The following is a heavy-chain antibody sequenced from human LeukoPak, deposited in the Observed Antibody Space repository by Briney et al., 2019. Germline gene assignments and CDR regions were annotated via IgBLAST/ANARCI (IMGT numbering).Heavy chain of an antibody. V-gene: IGHV3-23*01. CDR3: AKTPYKNWGLWNYFDS. Sequence: GGSLRLSCAASGFAFSDYATGWVRQAPGKGLEWISGIAGNGITTHAADSVKGRFTTSRDNSQDTLHLQMSSLRVDDSAVYYCAKTPYKNWGLWNYFDSWGQGTLVTVSS. CDR2: IAGNGITT. CDR1: GFAFSDYA. J-gene: IGHJ4*02. D-gene: IGHD7-27*01.